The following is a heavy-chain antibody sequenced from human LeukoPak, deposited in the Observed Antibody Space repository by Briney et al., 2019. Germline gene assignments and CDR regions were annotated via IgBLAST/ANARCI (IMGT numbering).Heavy chain of an antibody. CDR3: ARDRSTTHFDY. CDR2: IWYDGSNT. Sequence: GGSLRLSCAASGFTFSSYGMHWVRQAPGKGLEWVAMIWYDGSNTYYADSVKGRFTISRDNSKNALFLQMDSLRAEDTAVYYCARDRSTTHFDYWGQGTLVTVSS. V-gene: IGHV3-33*01. D-gene: IGHD5/OR15-5a*01. CDR1: GFTFSSYG. J-gene: IGHJ4*02.